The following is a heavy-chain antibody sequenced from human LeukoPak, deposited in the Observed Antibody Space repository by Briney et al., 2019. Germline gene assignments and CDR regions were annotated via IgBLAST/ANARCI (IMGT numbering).Heavy chain of an antibody. CDR1: GFTFDDYA. CDR2: ISWNSGSI. Sequence: QPGRSLRLSCAASGFTFDDYAMHWVRQAPGKGLEWVSGISWNSGSIGYADSVKGRFTISRDNAKDSLYLQMSSLRVEDTAVYYCATLGEVQLWPQLNYWGQGTLVTVSS. J-gene: IGHJ4*02. CDR3: ATLGEVQLWPQLNY. D-gene: IGHD1-1*01. V-gene: IGHV3-9*01.